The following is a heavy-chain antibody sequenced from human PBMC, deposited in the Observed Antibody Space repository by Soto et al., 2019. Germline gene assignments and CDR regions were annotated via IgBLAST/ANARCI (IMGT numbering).Heavy chain of an antibody. CDR1: GGTFSSYA. J-gene: IGHJ5*02. CDR2: IIPIFGTA. Sequence: GASVKVSCKASGGTFSSYAISWVRQAPGQGLEWMGGIIPIFGTANYAQEFQGRVTITADESTSTAYMELSSLRSEDTAVYYCAIESTSCSSTSCYTIRAYNWFDPWGQGTLVTVSS. V-gene: IGHV1-69*13. CDR3: AIESTSCSSTSCYTIRAYNWFDP. D-gene: IGHD2-2*02.